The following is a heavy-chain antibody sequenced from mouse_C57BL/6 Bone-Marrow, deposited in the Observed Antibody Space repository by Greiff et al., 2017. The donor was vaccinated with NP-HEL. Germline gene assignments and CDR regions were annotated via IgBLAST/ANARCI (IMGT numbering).Heavy chain of an antibody. J-gene: IGHJ1*03. CDR2: ISYSGST. Sequence: EVQLQQSGPGMVKPSQSLSLTCTVTGYSITSGYDWHWIRHFPGNKLEWMGYISYSGSTNYNPSLKSRISITHDTSKNHFFLKLNSVTTEDTATYYCAREDDLGWYFDVWGTGTTVTVSS. D-gene: IGHD2-12*01. CDR1: GYSITSGYD. CDR3: AREDDLGWYFDV. V-gene: IGHV3-1*01.